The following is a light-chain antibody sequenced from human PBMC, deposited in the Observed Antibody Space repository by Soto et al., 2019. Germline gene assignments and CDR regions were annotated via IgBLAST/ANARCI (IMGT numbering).Light chain of an antibody. V-gene: IGKV3-20*01. CDR3: QQYGSSTYT. J-gene: IGKJ2*01. CDR1: QSVSSNH. Sequence: EIVLTQSPGSLSLSPRERATLSCRASQSVSSNHLAWYQQKPGQAPRLIIYGASRRATGIPDRFSGSGSGTEFTLTISRLEPEDFAVYYCQQYGSSTYTFGQGTKVEI. CDR2: GAS.